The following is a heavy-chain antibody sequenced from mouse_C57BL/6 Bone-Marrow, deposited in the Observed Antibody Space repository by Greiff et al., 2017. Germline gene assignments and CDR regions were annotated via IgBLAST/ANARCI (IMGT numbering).Heavy chain of an antibody. V-gene: IGHV5-12*01. CDR3: ARGVGDEAWFAY. Sequence: EVQLVESGGGLVRPGGSLKLSCAASGFTFSDYYMYWVRQTPEKRLEWVAYISNGGGSTYYPDTVKGRFTISRDNAKNTLYLQMSRLKSEDSAMYYCARGVGDEAWFAYWGQGTLVTVSA. CDR1: GFTFSDYY. CDR2: ISNGGGST. J-gene: IGHJ3*01. D-gene: IGHD1-1*01.